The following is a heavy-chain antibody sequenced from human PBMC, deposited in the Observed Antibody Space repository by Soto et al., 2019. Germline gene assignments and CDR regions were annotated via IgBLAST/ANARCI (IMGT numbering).Heavy chain of an antibody. Sequence: QVQLVQSGAEVKKPGASVKVSCKASGYTFTRYAMHWVRQAPGQRLEWMGWINAGNGNTKYSQKFQGRVTITRDTSASTAYMEPSSLRSEDTAVYYCARFPARYYYYGMDVWGQGTTVTVSS. CDR1: GYTFTRYA. J-gene: IGHJ6*02. CDR3: ARFPARYYYYGMDV. CDR2: INAGNGNT. V-gene: IGHV1-3*01.